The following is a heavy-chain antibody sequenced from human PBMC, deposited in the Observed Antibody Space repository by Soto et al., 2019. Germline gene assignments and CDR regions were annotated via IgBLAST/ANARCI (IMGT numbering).Heavy chain of an antibody. CDR1: GGTFSSYA. J-gene: IGHJ6*02. CDR3: ARDTDIVVVPAVYGMDV. CDR2: IIPIFGTA. Sequence: ASVKVSCKASGGTFSSYAISWVRQAPGQGLEWMGGIIPIFGTANYAQKFQGRVTITADESTSTAYMELSSLRSEDTAVYYCARDTDIVVVPAVYGMDVWGQGTTVTVSS. V-gene: IGHV1-69*13. D-gene: IGHD2-2*01.